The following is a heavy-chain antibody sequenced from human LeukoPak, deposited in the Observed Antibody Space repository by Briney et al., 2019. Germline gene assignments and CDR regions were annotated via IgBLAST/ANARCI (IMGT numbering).Heavy chain of an antibody. Sequence: WASVKVSCKASGYTFTSYDMHWVRQAPGQGLEWMGIINPSGDSTSYAQKFQGRVTMTRDTSTCTVYMELSSLRSEDTAVYYCASVLYCGADCYSGRYFFDYWGQGTLVTVSS. D-gene: IGHD2-21*02. CDR3: ASVLYCGADCYSGRYFFDY. V-gene: IGHV1-46*01. J-gene: IGHJ4*02. CDR1: GYTFTSYD. CDR2: INPSGDST.